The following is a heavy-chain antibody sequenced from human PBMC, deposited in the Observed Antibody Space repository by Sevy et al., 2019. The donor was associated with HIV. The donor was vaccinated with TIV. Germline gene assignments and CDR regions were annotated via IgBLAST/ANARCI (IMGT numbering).Heavy chain of an antibody. V-gene: IGHV3-21*01. CDR2: ISSGSSYI. D-gene: IGHD3-16*01. Sequence: GGSLRLSCAASGFTFSSYSMNWVRQAPGKGLEWVSSISSGSSYIYYADSVRGRFTVSRDNAKNSLYVQMNRLRAEDTAVYYCARDGDMITFGVGEAFDIWGQGTMVTVSS. J-gene: IGHJ3*02. CDR3: ARDGDMITFGVGEAFDI. CDR1: GFTFSSYS.